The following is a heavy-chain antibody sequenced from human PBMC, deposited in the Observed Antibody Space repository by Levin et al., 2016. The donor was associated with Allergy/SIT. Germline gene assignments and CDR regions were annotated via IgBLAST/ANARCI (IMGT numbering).Heavy chain of an antibody. CDR3: AGGYQYCSYASCYVKSGMDV. D-gene: IGHD2-2*01. CDR1: GFTFSSYN. CDR2: ISSSGTYI. J-gene: IGHJ6*02. Sequence: GESLKISCAASGFTFSSYNMNVGPPGSEGKGLEWVSSISSSGTYIYYADSLKGRFTISRDNAENSLYLQMNSLRAEDTAVYYCAGGYQYCSYASCYVKSGMDVWGQGTTVTVSS. V-gene: IGHV3-21*01.